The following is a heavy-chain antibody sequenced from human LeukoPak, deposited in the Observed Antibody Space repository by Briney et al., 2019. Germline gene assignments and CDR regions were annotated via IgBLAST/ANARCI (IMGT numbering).Heavy chain of an antibody. CDR3: ARDGGDSFEDRNWFDP. D-gene: IGHD2-21*02. J-gene: IGHJ5*02. V-gene: IGHV1-46*01. CDR1: GYTFTSYY. CDR2: INPSGGST. Sequence: ASVKVSCKASGYTFTSYYMHWVRQAPGQGLEWMGIINPSGGSTSYAQKFQGRVTMTRDTSTSTVYMELRSLRSEDTAVYYCARDGGDSFEDRNWFDPWGQGTLVTVSS.